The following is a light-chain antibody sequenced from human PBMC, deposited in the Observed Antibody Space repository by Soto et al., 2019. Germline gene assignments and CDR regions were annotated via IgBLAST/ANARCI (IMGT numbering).Light chain of an antibody. J-gene: IGKJ5*01. V-gene: IGKV3-11*01. CDR1: QSISSY. CDR3: QQRSNWQVT. CDR2: DAS. Sequence: IVLTQSPVTPSFSPGERGTLPCRASQSISSYLAWCQQKPGQAPRLLIYDASNRATGVPARFSGSGSGTDFTLTISSLEPEDFAIYYCQQRSNWQVTFGQGTRLEI.